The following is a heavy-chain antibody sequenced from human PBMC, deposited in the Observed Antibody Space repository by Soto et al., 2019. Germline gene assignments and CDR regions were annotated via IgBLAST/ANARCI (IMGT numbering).Heavy chain of an antibody. CDR3: VRVATGSDWFDY. V-gene: IGHV3-74*01. CDR1: GFTFSTYW. CDR2: IKTDGSTT. J-gene: IGHJ4*02. Sequence: EVQLVESGGGLVQPGGSLRLSCAVSGFTFSTYWMHWVRQTPGKGLVWVSRIKTDGSTTSYAESVKGRFTISRDNAKDTLYWQLNTLRAEDTAVYYCVRVATGSDWFDYWGQGTLVTVSS. D-gene: IGHD1-26*01.